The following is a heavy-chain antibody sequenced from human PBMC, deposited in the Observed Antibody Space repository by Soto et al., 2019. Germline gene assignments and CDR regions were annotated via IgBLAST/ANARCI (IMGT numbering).Heavy chain of an antibody. Sequence: PSQTLSLTCAISGDSVSINSAAWSLIRQSPSRGLEWLGRTYYRSKWSNDYAISVKSRITINPDTSKNQFSLHLNSVTPEDTAIYYCARGNYGFNSWGQGTLVTVSS. CDR3: ARGNYGFNS. CDR2: TYYRSKWSN. J-gene: IGHJ4*02. CDR1: GDSVSINSAA. D-gene: IGHD4-17*01. V-gene: IGHV6-1*01.